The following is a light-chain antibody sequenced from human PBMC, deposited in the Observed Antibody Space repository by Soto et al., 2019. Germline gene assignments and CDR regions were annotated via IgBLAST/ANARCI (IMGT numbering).Light chain of an antibody. CDR1: SGHSSSA. CDR3: QTWGTGIRV. CDR2: LNSDGSH. Sequence: QSVLTQSPSASASLGASVKLTCTLSSGHSSSAIAWHQQQPEKGPRHLMKLNSDGSHTKGDGIPDRFSGSSSGAERYLTISSLQYEDEADYYCQTWGTGIRVFGGGTKLTVL. J-gene: IGLJ3*02. V-gene: IGLV4-69*01.